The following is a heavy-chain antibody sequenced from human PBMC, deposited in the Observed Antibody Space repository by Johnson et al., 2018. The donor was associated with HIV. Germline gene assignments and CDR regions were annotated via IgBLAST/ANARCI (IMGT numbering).Heavy chain of an antibody. J-gene: IGHJ3*02. CDR2: ISYDGSNT. Sequence: QVQLVESGGGLVQPGGSLRLSCAASGFTFSSYAMHWVRQAPGKGLEWVAVISYDGSNTYYADSVKGRFTISRDNSKNTLYLQMNSLRAEDTAVYYCVRVLVVEVAATRGDAFDIWGQGTMVTVSS. CDR3: VRVLVVEVAATRGDAFDI. V-gene: IGHV3-30-3*01. CDR1: GFTFSSYA. D-gene: IGHD2-15*01.